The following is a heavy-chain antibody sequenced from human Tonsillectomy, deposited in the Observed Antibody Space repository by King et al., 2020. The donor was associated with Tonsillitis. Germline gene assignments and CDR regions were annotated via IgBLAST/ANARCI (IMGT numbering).Heavy chain of an antibody. V-gene: IGHV3-23*04. CDR2: LSGTGHTT. Sequence: VQLVESGGGLVQPGGSLRLSCTASGLSFNNYAMTWVRQAPGKGPDWVSTLSGTGHTTYYADSVGGRFTISRDNSKNTLYLQMNSLRAEDTAVYYCVKDSDGSGSYAFDNWGQGTLVTVSS. CDR1: GLSFNNYA. D-gene: IGHD3-10*01. CDR3: VKDSDGSGSYAFDN. J-gene: IGHJ4*02.